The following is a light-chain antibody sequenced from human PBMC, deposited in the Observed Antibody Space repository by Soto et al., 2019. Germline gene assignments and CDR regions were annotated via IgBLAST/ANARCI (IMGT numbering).Light chain of an antibody. CDR3: QQYGGSPPYT. CDR1: TSVSSGY. Sequence: EIWLTQYPGTLALAPGERATLSCRASTSVSSGYLAWYQQKPGQAPRLLIYGASSRATGIPDRFSGSGSGTDFTLTISRLEPEDFAVYYCQQYGGSPPYTFGQGTKLEIK. CDR2: GAS. J-gene: IGKJ2*01. V-gene: IGKV3-20*01.